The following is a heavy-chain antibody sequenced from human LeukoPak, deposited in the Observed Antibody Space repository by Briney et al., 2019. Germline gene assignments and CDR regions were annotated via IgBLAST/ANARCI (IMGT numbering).Heavy chain of an antibody. CDR1: GYTFTDYF. V-gene: IGHV1-2*02. Sequence: ASVKVSCKASGYTFTDYFIHWMRQAPGQGLEWMGWINPSSGGTNYAQKFQGRVTMTRDTSISTAYMELSRLRSDDTAVYYCAREPREQLDFDYWGQGTLVTVSS. CDR3: AREPREQLDFDY. CDR2: INPSSGGT. D-gene: IGHD6-13*01. J-gene: IGHJ4*02.